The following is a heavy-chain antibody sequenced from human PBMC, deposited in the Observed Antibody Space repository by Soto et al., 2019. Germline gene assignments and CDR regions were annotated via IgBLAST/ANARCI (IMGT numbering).Heavy chain of an antibody. CDR1: GFTFSSYG. Sequence: GGSLRLSCAASGFTFSSYGMHWVRQAPGKGLEWVAVISYDGSNKYYADSVKGRFTISRDNSKNTLYLQMNSLRAEDTAVYYCAKDFAYCTNGVCYPNYYYYGMDVWGQGTTVTVSS. CDR3: AKDFAYCTNGVCYPNYYYYGMDV. V-gene: IGHV3-30*18. CDR2: ISYDGSNK. J-gene: IGHJ6*02. D-gene: IGHD2-8*01.